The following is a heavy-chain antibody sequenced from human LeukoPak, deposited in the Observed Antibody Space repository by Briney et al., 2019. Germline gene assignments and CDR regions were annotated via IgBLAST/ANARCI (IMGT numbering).Heavy chain of an antibody. Sequence: SQTLSLNCALSGDGVSSNSAGWNWVRQPPWGGLEWLGRTYYRSKWNNDPARAVERRITINPDTSKNQFSLQLNSVTPEDTAVYYCARGSVWDFDYWGQGTLVTVSS. J-gene: IGHJ4*02. CDR3: ARGSVWDFDY. CDR1: GDGVSSNSAG. CDR2: TYYRSKWNN. D-gene: IGHD7-27*01. V-gene: IGHV6-1*01.